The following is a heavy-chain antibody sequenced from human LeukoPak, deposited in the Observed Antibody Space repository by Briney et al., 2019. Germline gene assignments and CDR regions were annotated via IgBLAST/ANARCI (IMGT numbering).Heavy chain of an antibody. D-gene: IGHD2-2*01. CDR3: ARGRRTAYYYYYMDV. Sequence: GSLRLSCAASGFTFSSYWMSWVRQAPGKGLEWVANIKQDGSEKYYVDSVKGRFTISRDNAKNSLYLQMNSLRAEDTAVYYCARGRRTAYYYYYMDVWGKGTTVTVSS. J-gene: IGHJ6*03. V-gene: IGHV3-7*01. CDR2: IKQDGSEK. CDR1: GFTFSSYW.